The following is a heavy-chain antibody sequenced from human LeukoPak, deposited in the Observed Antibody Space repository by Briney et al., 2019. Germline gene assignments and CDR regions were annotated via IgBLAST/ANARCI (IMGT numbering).Heavy chain of an antibody. D-gene: IGHD3-10*01. CDR2: ISAYNGNT. CDR3: ARGRITMVRGVIGNWYFDL. Sequence: ASVKVSCKASGYTFTSYGISWVRQAPGQGLEWMGWISAYNGNTNYAQKLQGRVTMTTDTSTSTAYMELRSLRSDDTAVYYCARGRITMVRGVIGNWYFDLWGRGTLVTVSS. CDR1: GYTFTSYG. V-gene: IGHV1-18*01. J-gene: IGHJ2*01.